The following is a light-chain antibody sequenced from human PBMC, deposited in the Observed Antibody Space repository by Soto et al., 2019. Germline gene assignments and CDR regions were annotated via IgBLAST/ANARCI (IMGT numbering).Light chain of an antibody. V-gene: IGLV6-57*02. CDR1: SGSIASHY. J-gene: IGLJ1*01. CDR3: QSYVSLNLV. CDR2: ADD. Sequence: NFMLTQPHSVSESPGKTVTLSCTGSSGSIASHYVQWYQQRPGSAPTVVIYADDQRPSGVPDRFSGSIDRSSNSASLTISGLKTEDDDDYYCQSYVSLNLVFGTGTKLTVL.